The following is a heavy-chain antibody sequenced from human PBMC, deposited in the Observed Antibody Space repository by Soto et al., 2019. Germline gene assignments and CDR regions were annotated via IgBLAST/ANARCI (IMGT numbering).Heavy chain of an antibody. J-gene: IGHJ4*02. D-gene: IGHD2-21*01. Sequence: QLQLQESGPGLMKPSETLSLTCTVSGGSIIDSSYYWGWIRQSPGKGLEWIGSIHYTGHTYYNPSLKSRLIISVEASKRRLSLHLISVTAADTALYYCARLWSGKRPPDYWGQGTLVTVSS. CDR3: ARLWSGKRPPDY. CDR1: GGSIIDSSYY. V-gene: IGHV4-39*01. CDR2: IHYTGHT.